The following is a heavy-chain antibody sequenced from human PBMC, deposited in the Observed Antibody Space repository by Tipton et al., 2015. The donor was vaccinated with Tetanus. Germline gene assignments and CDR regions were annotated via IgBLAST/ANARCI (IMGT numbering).Heavy chain of an antibody. CDR3: ARDRPGSFSY. CDR1: GFTFNDYA. J-gene: IGHJ4*02. V-gene: IGHV3-23*01. CDR2: ISGNGGDT. Sequence: SLRLSCAASGFTFNDYAMSWVRQAPGKGLEWVSGISGNGGDTFFADSVRGRFTISRDNSRNMLFLQMNSLRADDTAAYYCARDRPGSFSYWGQGTLVIVSS. D-gene: IGHD3-10*01.